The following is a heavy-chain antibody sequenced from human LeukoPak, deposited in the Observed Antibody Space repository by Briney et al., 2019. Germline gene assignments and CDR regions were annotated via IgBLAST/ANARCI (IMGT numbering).Heavy chain of an antibody. CDR1: GFTVSSNY. CDR3: ARFPLNLIVGAPQKAFDI. V-gene: IGHV3-53*01. J-gene: IGHJ3*02. CDR2: IYSGGST. D-gene: IGHD1-26*01. Sequence: GGSLRLSCAASGFTVSSNYMSWVRQAPGKGLEWVSVIYSGGSTYYADSVKGRFTISRDNSKNTLYLQMNGLRAEDTAVYYCARFPLNLIVGAPQKAFDIWGQGTMVTASS.